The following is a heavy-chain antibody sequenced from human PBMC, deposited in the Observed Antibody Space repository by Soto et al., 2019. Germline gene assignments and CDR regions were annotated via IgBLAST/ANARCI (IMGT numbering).Heavy chain of an antibody. V-gene: IGHV3-21*01. D-gene: IGHD5-12*01. CDR2: ISSSSSYI. CDR3: ARGTRGGCEYQDC. J-gene: IGHJ4*02. CDR1: GFTFSSYS. Sequence: EVQLVESGGGLVKPGGSLRLSCAASGFTFSSYSMNWVRQAPGKGLEWVSSISSSSSYIYYADSVKGRFTISRDTAKNSLYLQKNSLRDEDTAVYYCARGTRGGCEYQDCWGQGTLVTVSS.